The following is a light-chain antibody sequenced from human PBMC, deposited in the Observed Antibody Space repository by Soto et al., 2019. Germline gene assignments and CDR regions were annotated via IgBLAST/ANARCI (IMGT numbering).Light chain of an antibody. V-gene: IGKV3D-11*01. Sequence: EIVLTQSPATLSLSPGERATLSCRASQGVSSYLAWYQQKPGQAPRLLIYDASNRATGIPARFSGSGPGTDFTLTISSLQSEDFAVYYCQQYNNWPWTFGQGTKVDIK. CDR3: QQYNNWPWT. J-gene: IGKJ1*01. CDR2: DAS. CDR1: QGVSSY.